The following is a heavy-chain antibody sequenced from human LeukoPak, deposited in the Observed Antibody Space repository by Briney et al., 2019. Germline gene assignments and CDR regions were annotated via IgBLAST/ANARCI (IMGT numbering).Heavy chain of an antibody. CDR1: GFTSSRYW. V-gene: IGHV3-7*01. D-gene: IGHD2-8*01. CDR2: IKQDGSEK. J-gene: IGHJ3*02. Sequence: GGSLRLSCAASGFTSSRYWMSWVRQAPGKGPEWVANIKQDGSEKYYVDSVKGRFTISRDNVRNSLYLQMNSLRAEDTAVYYCARGHALDGFDIWGQGTMVTVSS. CDR3: ARGHALDGFDI.